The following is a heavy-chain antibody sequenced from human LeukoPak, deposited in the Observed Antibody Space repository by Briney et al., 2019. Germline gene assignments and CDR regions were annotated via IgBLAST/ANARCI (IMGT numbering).Heavy chain of an antibody. D-gene: IGHD3-10*01. Sequence: ASVKVSCKASGGTFSSYAISWVRQAPGQGLEWMGRIIPIFGTANYAQKFQGRVTITTDESTSTAYMELSSLRSEGTAVYYCVRDRWAITMVRGVYYMDVWGKGTTVTVSS. CDR3: VRDRWAITMVRGVYYMDV. CDR2: IIPIFGTA. J-gene: IGHJ6*03. V-gene: IGHV1-69*05. CDR1: GGTFSSYA.